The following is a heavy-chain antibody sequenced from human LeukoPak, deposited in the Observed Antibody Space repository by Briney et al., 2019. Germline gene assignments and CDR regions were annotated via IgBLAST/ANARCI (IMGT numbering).Heavy chain of an antibody. CDR3: AKDSTIFGVVTHFDF. V-gene: IGHV3-23*01. Sequence: GGSLRPSCAAPGFTFSSYAMSWVRQAPGKGLEWVSAISGSGGSTYYADPVKGRFTISRDNSKNTLYLQMNSLRAEDTAVYYCAKDSTIFGVVTHFDFWGQGTLVTVSS. D-gene: IGHD3-3*01. CDR2: ISGSGGST. J-gene: IGHJ4*02. CDR1: GFTFSSYA.